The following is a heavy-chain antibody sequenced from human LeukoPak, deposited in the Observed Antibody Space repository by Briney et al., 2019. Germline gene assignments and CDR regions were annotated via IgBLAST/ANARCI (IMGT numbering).Heavy chain of an antibody. CDR2: TYYRSKWYN. Sequence: SQTLSLTCAISGDSVSSNSAAWNWIRQSPSRGLEWLGRTYYRSKWYNDYAVSVKSRITINADTSKNQFSLQLNSVTPQDTALYYCARASTNYSYYVMDVWGQGTTVIVSS. CDR1: GDSVSSNSAA. V-gene: IGHV6-1*01. J-gene: IGHJ6*02. CDR3: ARASTNYSYYVMDV.